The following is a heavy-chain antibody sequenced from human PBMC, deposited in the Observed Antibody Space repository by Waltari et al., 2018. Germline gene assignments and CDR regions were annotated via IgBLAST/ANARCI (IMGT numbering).Heavy chain of an antibody. CDR3: TRDRDPWYFGN. CDR2: ISDTGST. D-gene: IGHD3-10*01. J-gene: IGHJ4*02. V-gene: IGHV4-31*03. Sequence: QVHLQESGPGLVTPSQTLSLICNVSGDSISGGSLFWRWVRQHPGKGLEWIGFISDTGSTYHNPTLRGRVSISLDTSKNQFSLSLNSVTAADTAIYYCTRDRDPWYFGNWGQGSLVTVSS. CDR1: GDSISGGSLF.